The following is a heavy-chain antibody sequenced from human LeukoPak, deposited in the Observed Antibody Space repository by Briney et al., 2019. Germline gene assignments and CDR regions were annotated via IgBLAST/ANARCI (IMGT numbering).Heavy chain of an antibody. D-gene: IGHD3-10*01. V-gene: IGHV3-53*01. J-gene: IGHJ4*02. Sequence: GGSLRLSCVVSGFTLSSDLMNWVRQAPGKGLEWVSAMNSGGDTYYADSVRGRFIISRDKSRNTLYLQMNSLRVDDTAVYYCARGGSMVRGVLWGQGTLVTVSS. CDR2: MNSGGDT. CDR3: ARGGSMVRGVL. CDR1: GFTLSSDL.